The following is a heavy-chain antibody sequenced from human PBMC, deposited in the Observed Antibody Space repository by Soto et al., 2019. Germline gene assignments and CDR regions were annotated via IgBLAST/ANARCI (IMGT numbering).Heavy chain of an antibody. V-gene: IGHV4-39*01. J-gene: IGHJ4*02. CDR3: ASTGGHQRLYYDFWSGYSVDY. CDR2: IYYSGST. D-gene: IGHD3-3*01. Sequence: QLQLQESGPGLVKPSETLSLTCTVSGGSISSSSYYWGWIRQPPGKGLEWIGSIYYSGSTYYNPSLKSRVTISVDTSKNQFSLKLSSVTAADTAVYYCASTGGHQRLYYDFWSGYSVDYWGQGTLVTVSS. CDR1: GGSISSSSYY.